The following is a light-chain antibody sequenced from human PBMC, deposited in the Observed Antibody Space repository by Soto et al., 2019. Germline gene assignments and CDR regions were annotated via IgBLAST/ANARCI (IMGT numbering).Light chain of an antibody. CDR3: QQSFSPPLT. CDR2: AAS. V-gene: IGKV1-39*01. Sequence: DIQITHSPYTLSASFGYIFSITFRSSQSINNWLAWYQQRPGTAPKLLIFAASSLQSGVPSRLSGSGSGTDFTLTISSLQPEDFATYYCQQSFSPPLTFGGGTKVDI. CDR1: QSINNW. J-gene: IGKJ4*01.